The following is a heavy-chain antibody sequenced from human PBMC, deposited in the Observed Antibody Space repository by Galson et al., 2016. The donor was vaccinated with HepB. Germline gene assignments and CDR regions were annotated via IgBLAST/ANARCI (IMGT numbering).Heavy chain of an antibody. CDR2: ISRTSST. Sequence: SLRLSCAASGFTFSNYAMTWVRQPPGKGLEWVSGISRTSSTYYAESVRGRFTISRDNFRSTLTLQMNSLTAEDTALYYCAQVGGPPGYNYPAPFANWGQGTLVTVSS. CDR3: AQVGGPPGYNYPAPFAN. J-gene: IGHJ4*02. CDR1: GFTFSNYA. V-gene: IGHV3-23*01. D-gene: IGHD5-24*01.